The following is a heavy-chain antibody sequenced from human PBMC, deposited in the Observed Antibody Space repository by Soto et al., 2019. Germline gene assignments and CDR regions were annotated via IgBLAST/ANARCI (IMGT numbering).Heavy chain of an antibody. Sequence: GESLKICWKGAGDSFASYGSSWVRQMPGKGLEWMGRIDPSDSYTNYSPSFQGHVTISADKSISTAYLQWSSLKASDTAMYYCARLWVVPAAIPGGYGMDVWGQGTTVTVSS. CDR2: IDPSDSYT. V-gene: IGHV5-10-1*01. CDR3: ARLWVVPAAIPGGYGMDV. CDR1: GDSFASYG. D-gene: IGHD2-2*01. J-gene: IGHJ6*02.